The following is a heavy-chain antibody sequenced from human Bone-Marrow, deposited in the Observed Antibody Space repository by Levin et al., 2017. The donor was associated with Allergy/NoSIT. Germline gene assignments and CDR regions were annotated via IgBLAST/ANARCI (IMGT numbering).Heavy chain of an antibody. V-gene: IGHV3-66*01. J-gene: IGHJ6*03. Sequence: GGSRRLSCAASGFTVSSNYMSWVRQAPGKGLEWVSVIYSGGSTYYADSVKGRFTISRDNSKNTLYLQMNSLRAEDTAVYYCARDIAVAGAYYYYYYMDVWGKGTTVTVSS. CDR1: GFTVSSNY. D-gene: IGHD6-19*01. CDR3: ARDIAVAGAYYYYYYMDV. CDR2: IYSGGST.